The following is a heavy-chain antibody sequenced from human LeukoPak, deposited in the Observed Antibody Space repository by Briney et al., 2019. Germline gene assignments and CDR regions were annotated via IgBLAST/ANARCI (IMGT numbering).Heavy chain of an antibody. CDR2: ISSSGSTI. Sequence: GGPLRLSCAASGITVSRYWMSWVRQTPGKGLEWVSYISSSGSTIYYADSVKGRFTISRDNAKNSLYLQMNSLRAEDTAVYYCAELGITMIGGVWGKGTTVTISS. CDR3: AELGITMIGGV. J-gene: IGHJ6*04. CDR1: GITVSRYW. D-gene: IGHD3-10*02. V-gene: IGHV3-48*03.